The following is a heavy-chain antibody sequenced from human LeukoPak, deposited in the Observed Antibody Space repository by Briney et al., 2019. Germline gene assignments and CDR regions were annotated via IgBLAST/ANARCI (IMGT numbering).Heavy chain of an antibody. Sequence: SVKVSCKASGGTFSSYAISWVRQAPGQGLEWMGGIIPILGIANYAQKFQGRVTITADKSTSTAYMELSSLRSEDTAVYYCARAGVVPAAIGYYYYGMDVWGQGTTVTVSS. J-gene: IGHJ6*02. CDR3: ARAGVVPAAIGYYYYGMDV. CDR1: GGTFSSYA. CDR2: IIPILGIA. D-gene: IGHD2-2*01. V-gene: IGHV1-69*04.